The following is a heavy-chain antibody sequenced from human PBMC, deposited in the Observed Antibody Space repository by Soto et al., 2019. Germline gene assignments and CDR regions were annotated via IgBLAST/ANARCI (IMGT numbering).Heavy chain of an antibody. CDR2: VIPIFGTA. CDR3: ASGSYTAFDI. Sequence: QVQLVQSGAEVKKPGSSVKVSCKASGGTFSSYAISWVRQAPGQGLEWMGGVIPIFGTATYAQKFQGRVTITADESTSTADKELSSLRSEDTAGYYCASGSYTAFDIWGQGTMVTVSS. J-gene: IGHJ3*02. CDR1: GGTFSSYA. D-gene: IGHD1-26*01. V-gene: IGHV1-69*12.